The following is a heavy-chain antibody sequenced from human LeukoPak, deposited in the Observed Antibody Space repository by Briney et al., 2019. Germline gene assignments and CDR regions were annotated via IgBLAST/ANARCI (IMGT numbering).Heavy chain of an antibody. V-gene: IGHV3-7*01. D-gene: IGHD3/OR15-3a*01. Sequence: GGSLGLSCGASGFTFRNFWMNWVRQAPGKGLEWVANIKDDGSDKYYVDSVKGRFSISKDNAKNSLYLQMNSLRVEDTAVYYCARADGTGGPYDYWGQGTLVTVSS. CDR3: ARADGTGGPYDY. J-gene: IGHJ4*02. CDR2: IKDDGSDK. CDR1: GFTFRNFW.